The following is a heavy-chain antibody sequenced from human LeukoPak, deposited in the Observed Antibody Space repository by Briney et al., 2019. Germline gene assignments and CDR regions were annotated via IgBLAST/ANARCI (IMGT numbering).Heavy chain of an antibody. V-gene: IGHV3-74*01. D-gene: IGHD2-15*01. J-gene: IGHJ6*03. Sequence: GGSLRLSCAASGFTFSSYWMHWVRQAPGKGLVWVSRINSDGSSTSYADSVKGRFTISRDNAKNTLYLQMNSLRAEDTAVYYCARVEGYCSGGSCFGGSYYYYYYMDVWGKGTTVTVSS. CDR2: INSDGSST. CDR1: GFTFSSYW. CDR3: ARVEGYCSGGSCFGGSYYYYYYMDV.